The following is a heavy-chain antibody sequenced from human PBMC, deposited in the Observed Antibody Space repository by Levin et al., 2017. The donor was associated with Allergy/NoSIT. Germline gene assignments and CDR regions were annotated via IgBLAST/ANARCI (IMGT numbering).Heavy chain of an antibody. D-gene: IGHD6-25*01. J-gene: IGHJ4*02. V-gene: IGHV3-13*04. CDR1: GFIFSTYD. CDR3: ARETGMGSSGWGGLDY. CDR2: IGIVGDT. Sequence: HTGGSLRLSCAASGFIFSTYDMHWVRQAPGKGLEWVSAIGIVGDTYYPGSVKGRFTISREDAKNSLFLQMNSLTAADTAVYFCARETGMGSSGWGGLDYWGQGTLVTVSS.